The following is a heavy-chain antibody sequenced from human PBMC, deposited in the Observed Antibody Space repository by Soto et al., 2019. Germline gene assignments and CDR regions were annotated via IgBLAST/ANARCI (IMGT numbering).Heavy chain of an antibody. CDR1: GFTFSSYA. CDR2: ISYDGSNK. CDR3: ARGKYDYVWGSYRSKGMDV. Sequence: QVQLVESGGGVVQPGRSLRLSCAASGFTFSSYAMHWVRQAPGKGLEWVAVISYDGSNKYYADSVKGRFTISRDNSKNXLXXQMNSLRAEDTAVYYCARGKYDYVWGSYRSKGMDVWGQGTTVTVSS. D-gene: IGHD3-16*02. V-gene: IGHV3-30-3*01. J-gene: IGHJ6*02.